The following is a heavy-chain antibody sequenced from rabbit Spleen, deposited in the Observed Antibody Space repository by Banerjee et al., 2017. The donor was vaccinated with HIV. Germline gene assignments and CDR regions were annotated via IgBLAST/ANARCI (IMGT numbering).Heavy chain of an antibody. CDR2: IYTSSGST. CDR3: ARDAGRGDYIDGVFNL. J-gene: IGHJ4*01. V-gene: IGHV1S40*01. CDR1: GFDFTSTYY. Sequence: QSLEESGGDLVKPGASLTLTCKASGFDFTSTYYMCWVRQAPGKGLELIACIYTSSGSTDYASWVNGRFTISKTSSTTVDLKMTSLTAADTATYFCARDAGRGDYIDGVFNLWGPGTLVTVS. D-gene: IGHD8-1*01.